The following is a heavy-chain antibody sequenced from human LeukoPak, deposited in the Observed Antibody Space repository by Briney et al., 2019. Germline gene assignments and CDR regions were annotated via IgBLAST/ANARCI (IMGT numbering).Heavy chain of an antibody. J-gene: IGHJ5*02. V-gene: IGHV4-31*03. CDR2: IYYSGST. Sequence: SGTLSLTCTVSGGSISSGGYYWSWIRQHPGKGLEWIGYIYYSGSTYYNPSLKSRVTISVDTSKNQFSLKLSSVTAADTAVYYCARAALSLVWFDPWGQGTLVTVSS. CDR3: ARAALSLVWFDP. D-gene: IGHD2/OR15-2a*01. CDR1: GGSISSGGYY.